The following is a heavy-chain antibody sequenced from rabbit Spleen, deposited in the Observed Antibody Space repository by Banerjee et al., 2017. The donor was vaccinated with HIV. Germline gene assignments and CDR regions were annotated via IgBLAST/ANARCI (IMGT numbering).Heavy chain of an antibody. Sequence: QEQLVESGGGLVQPEGSLTLTCTASGFSFSTKAVMCWVRQAPGKGLEWIACINAITGKAVYANWAKGRFTVSKTSSTTVTLQMTSLTAADTATYFCARDRGYMYFNLWGPGTLVTVS. CDR1: GFSFSTKAV. J-gene: IGHJ4*01. CDR2: INAITGKA. D-gene: IGHD1-1*01. CDR3: ARDRGYMYFNL. V-gene: IGHV1S45*01.